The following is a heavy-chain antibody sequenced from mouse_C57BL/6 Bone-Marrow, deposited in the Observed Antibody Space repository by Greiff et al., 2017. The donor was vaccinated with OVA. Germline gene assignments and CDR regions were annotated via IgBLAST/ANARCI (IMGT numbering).Heavy chain of an antibody. V-gene: IGHV5-6*01. Sequence: EVKVVESGGDLVKPGGSLKLSCAASGFTFSSYGMSWVRQTPDKRLEWVATISSGGSYTYYPDSVKGRFTISRDNAKNTLYLQMSSLKSEDTAMYYCARQLGLDYWGQGTTLTVSS. CDR1: GFTFSSYG. CDR2: ISSGGSYT. CDR3: ARQLGLDY. J-gene: IGHJ2*01. D-gene: IGHD4-1*01.